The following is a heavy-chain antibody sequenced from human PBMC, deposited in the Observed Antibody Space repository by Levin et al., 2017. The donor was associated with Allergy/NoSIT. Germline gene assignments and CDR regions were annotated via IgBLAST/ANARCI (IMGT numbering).Heavy chain of an antibody. CDR1: GFSVSTHY. CDR3: TKGHYSGVYQ. CDR2: IYDDGST. J-gene: IGHJ4*02. Sequence: GESLKISCAASGFSVSTHYMTLVRQGPGKGLECVSVIYDDGSTYYADSVRGRFTISRDNSKNTLSLQMNSLRDDDTAVYYCTKGHYSGVYQWGQGTLVTVSS. V-gene: IGHV3-53*01. D-gene: IGHD2-2*01.